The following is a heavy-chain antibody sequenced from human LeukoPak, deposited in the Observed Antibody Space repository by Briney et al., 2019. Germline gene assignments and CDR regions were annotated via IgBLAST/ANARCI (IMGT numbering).Heavy chain of an antibody. D-gene: IGHD3-9*01. J-gene: IGHJ6*02. CDR1: GGSISSYY. CDR3: ARENRYFDWLGYYYGMDV. Sequence: SETLSLTCTVSGGSISSYYWSWIRQPPGKGLEWIGYIYYSGSTNYNPSLKSRVTISVDTSKNQFSLKLSSVTAADTAVYYCARENRYFDWLGYYYGMDVWGQGTTVTVSS. CDR2: IYYSGST. V-gene: IGHV4-59*01.